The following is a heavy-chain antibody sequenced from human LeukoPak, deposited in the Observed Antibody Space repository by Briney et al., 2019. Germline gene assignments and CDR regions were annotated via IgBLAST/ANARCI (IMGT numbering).Heavy chain of an antibody. J-gene: IGHJ4*02. CDR3: ARDSGYDYGPNFDY. CDR2: ISSSSSYI. CDR1: GFTFSSYS. V-gene: IGHV3-21*01. D-gene: IGHD5-12*01. Sequence: GGSLRLSCAASGFTFSSYSMNWVRQAPGKGLEWVSSISSSSSYIYYADSVKGRFTISRDNAKNSLYLQMNSLKAEGTAVYYCARDSGYDYGPNFDYWGQGTLVTVSS.